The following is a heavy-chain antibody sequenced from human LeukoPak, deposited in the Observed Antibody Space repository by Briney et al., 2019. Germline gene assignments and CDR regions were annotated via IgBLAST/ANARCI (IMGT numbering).Heavy chain of an antibody. CDR1: GDSISPNF. CDR2: IFDSGST. V-gene: IGHV4-59*01. CDR3: ARDPYGPPDAFDI. J-gene: IGHJ3*02. Sequence: SETLSPTCSVSGDSISPNFWTWIRQPPGKGLEWIGYIFDSGSTNYNPSLKSRVTISLDTSKNQFSLKLDSVTAADTAVYFCARDPYGPPDAFDIWGQGTTVTVSS. D-gene: IGHD3-10*01.